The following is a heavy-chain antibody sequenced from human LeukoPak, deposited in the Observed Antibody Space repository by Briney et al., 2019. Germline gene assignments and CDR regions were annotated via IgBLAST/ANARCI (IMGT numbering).Heavy chain of an antibody. J-gene: IGHJ4*02. CDR3: AREYGTMIVVAADY. V-gene: IGHV3-23*01. D-gene: IGHD3-22*01. CDR1: GFTFSSYA. CDR2: ISGSGGST. Sequence: PGGSLGLSCAASGFTFSSYAMSWVRQAPGKGLEWVSAISGSGGSTYYADSVKGRFTISRDNAKNSLYLQMNSLRAEDTAVYYCAREYGTMIVVAADYWGQGTLVTVSS.